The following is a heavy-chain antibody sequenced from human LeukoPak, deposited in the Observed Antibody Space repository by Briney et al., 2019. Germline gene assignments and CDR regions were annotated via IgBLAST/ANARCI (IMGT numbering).Heavy chain of an antibody. D-gene: IGHD3-22*01. V-gene: IGHV3-23*01. CDR1: GFTFSNYG. Sequence: GGSLRLSCAASGFTFSNYGMSWVRQAPGKGLEWVSTISGSGGSTYSADSVKGRFTISRDNSKNTMYLQLNSLRAEDTAVYYCAKLHDTSRLSVLDPWGQGTLVTVSS. CDR2: ISGSGGST. CDR3: AKLHDTSRLSVLDP. J-gene: IGHJ5*02.